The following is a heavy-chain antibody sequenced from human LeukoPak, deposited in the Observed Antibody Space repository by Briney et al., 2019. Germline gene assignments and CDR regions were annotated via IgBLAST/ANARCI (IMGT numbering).Heavy chain of an antibody. D-gene: IGHD3-22*01. V-gene: IGHV1-69*05. J-gene: IGHJ3*02. CDR2: IIPIFGTA. CDR1: GGTFSSYA. CDR3: ASHVYHYDSSGYRIEAFDI. Sequence: SVKVSCKASGGTFSSYAITWVRQAPGQGLEWMGGIIPIFGTANYAQKFQGRVTITTDESTSTAYMELSSLRSEDTAVYYCASHVYHYDSSGYRIEAFDIWGQGTMVTVSS.